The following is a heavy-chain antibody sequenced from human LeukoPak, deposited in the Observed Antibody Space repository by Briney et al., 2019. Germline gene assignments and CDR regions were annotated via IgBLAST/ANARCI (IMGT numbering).Heavy chain of an antibody. V-gene: IGHV3-53*01. CDR2: IYSGGST. D-gene: IGHD5-12*01. CDR3: ARVGSGSHYWYFDL. J-gene: IGHJ2*01. CDR1: GFTVSSNY. Sequence: GGSLRLSCAASGFTVSSNYMSWVRQAPGKGLEWVSVIYSGGSTYYADSVKGRFTISRDNSKNTLYLQMNSLRAEDTAVYYCARVGSGSHYWYFDLWGRGTLVTVSS.